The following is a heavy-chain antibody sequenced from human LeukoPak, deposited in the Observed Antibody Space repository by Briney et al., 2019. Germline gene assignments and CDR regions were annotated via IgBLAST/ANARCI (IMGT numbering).Heavy chain of an antibody. Sequence: PSETLSLTCTVSGGSISSSSYYWGWIRQPPGKGLEWIGTIHDSGSTYYNPSLKSRVTISVDTSKNQFSLKLSSVTAADTAVYYCASLPTVYSRGYLALWGQGTLVTVSS. V-gene: IGHV4-39*01. CDR1: GGSISSSSYY. J-gene: IGHJ4*02. CDR3: ASLPTVYSRGYLAL. D-gene: IGHD3-22*01. CDR2: IHDSGST.